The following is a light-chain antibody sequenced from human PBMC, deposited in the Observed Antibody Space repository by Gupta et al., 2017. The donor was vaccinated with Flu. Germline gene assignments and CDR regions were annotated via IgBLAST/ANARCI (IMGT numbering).Light chain of an antibody. V-gene: IGLV2-11*01. CDR3: CSFAGIYSLV. Sequence: SSDVGGYGYISWYPQRPGKAPKLMIYDVTERPSGVPDRFSGSKSGNTASLTISGLQAEDEADYYCCSFAGIYSLVFGAGTKVTVL. CDR1: SSDVGGYGY. CDR2: DVT. J-gene: IGLJ1*01.